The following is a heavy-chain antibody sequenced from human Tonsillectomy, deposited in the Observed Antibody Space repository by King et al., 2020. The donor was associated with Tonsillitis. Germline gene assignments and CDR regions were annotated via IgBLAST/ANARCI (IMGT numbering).Heavy chain of an antibody. CDR2: ISGYNGNT. CDR3: ARGVLSSLFDP. CDR1: GYTFSSHG. D-gene: IGHD3-3*01. J-gene: IGHJ5*02. Sequence: QLVQSGPEVKKPGASVNVSCKASGYTFSSHGINWVRQAPGQGLEWMGWISGYNGNTKYPQNFQGRVTMTTDTSTRTAYMELRSLRSDDTAVYYCARGVLSSLFDPWGQGTLVTVSS. V-gene: IGHV1-18*04.